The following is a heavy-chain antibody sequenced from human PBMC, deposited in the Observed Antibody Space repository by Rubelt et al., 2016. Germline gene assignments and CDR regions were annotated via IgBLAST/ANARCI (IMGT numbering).Heavy chain of an antibody. CDR2: VYSSGRT. J-gene: IGHJ2*01. D-gene: IGHD3-10*01. V-gene: IGHV4-39*07. CDR1: DGSVSSSTYC. Sequence: QLQLQESGPGLVKPSETLSLTCTASDGSVSSSTYCWGWVRQPPGKGLEWIGSVYSSGRTNYNPSLESRVTMLVDTSKNNSSLRVSSVTAADTAVYYCARDLSGWYFDLWGRGTLVTVFS. CDR3: ARDLSGWYFDL.